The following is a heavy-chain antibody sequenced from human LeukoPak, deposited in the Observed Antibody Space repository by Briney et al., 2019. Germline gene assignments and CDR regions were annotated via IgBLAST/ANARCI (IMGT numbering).Heavy chain of an antibody. CDR3: AKDGGYSRAFDY. V-gene: IGHV3-23*01. J-gene: IGHJ4*02. D-gene: IGHD2-21*01. CDR1: GFTFSSYA. CDR2: ISGSGGST. Sequence: SGGSLRLSCAASGFTFSSYAMSWVRQAPGKGLEWVSAISGSGGSTYYADSVKGRFTISRDNSKNTLYLQMNSLRAEDTAVYYCAKDGGYSRAFDYWGQGTLVTVSS.